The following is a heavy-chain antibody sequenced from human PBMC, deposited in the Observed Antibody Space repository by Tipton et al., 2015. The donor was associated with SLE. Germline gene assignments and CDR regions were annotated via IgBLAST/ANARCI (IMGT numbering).Heavy chain of an antibody. V-gene: IGHV3-11*06. Sequence: LSLTCAASGFTFSDYYMSWIRQAPGKGLEWVSYISSSSSYTNYADSVKGRFTISRDNAKNSLYLQMNSLRAEDTAVYYCARGPYGSGSYAIFDYWGQGTLVTVSS. D-gene: IGHD3-10*01. J-gene: IGHJ4*02. CDR1: GFTFSDYY. CDR2: ISSSSSYT. CDR3: ARGPYGSGSYAIFDY.